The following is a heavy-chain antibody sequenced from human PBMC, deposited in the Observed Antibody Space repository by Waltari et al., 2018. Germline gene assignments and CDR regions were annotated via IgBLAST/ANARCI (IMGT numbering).Heavy chain of an antibody. CDR1: GDSITHPVYF. Sequence: QLQLQESGPGLVKPSETLSHTCTVSGDSITHPVYFWPWVRQPPGKGLVWIGGDYYPGRPYYNPSLINRVTMSVDTSENNFSREVSSVTSAYTAVYYWASARDPSTVIGWYFDYWGQGTLVPVSS. J-gene: IGHJ4*02. D-gene: IGHD3-16*02. V-gene: IGHV4-39*01. CDR3: ASARDPSTVIGWYFDY. CDR2: DYYPGRP.